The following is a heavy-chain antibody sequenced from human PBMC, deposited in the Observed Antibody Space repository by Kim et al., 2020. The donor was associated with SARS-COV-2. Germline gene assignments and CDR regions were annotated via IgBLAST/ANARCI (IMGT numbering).Heavy chain of an antibody. CDR2: ISGSGVTT. CDR3: VKGLNRFDP. Sequence: GGSLRLSCVASKFTFGNSGMSWVRQAPGKGLEWVSGISGSGVTTYYADSVKGRLSISRYNSKNTLFLQMNNLRGDDTAVYFCVKGLNRFDPWGQGTLVTVSS. J-gene: IGHJ5*02. CDR1: KFTFGNSG. V-gene: IGHV3-23*01.